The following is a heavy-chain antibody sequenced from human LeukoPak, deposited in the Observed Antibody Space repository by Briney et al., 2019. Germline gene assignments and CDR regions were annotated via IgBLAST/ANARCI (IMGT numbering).Heavy chain of an antibody. V-gene: IGHV3-30-3*01. D-gene: IGHD1-26*01. Sequence: GGSLRLSRAASGFTFSSYAMSWVRQAPGKGLEWVAVISYDGSNKYYADSVKGRFTISRDNSKNTLYLQMNSLRAEDTAVYYCARDRKVGATYYFDYWGQGTLVTVSS. J-gene: IGHJ4*02. CDR2: ISYDGSNK. CDR3: ARDRKVGATYYFDY. CDR1: GFTFSSYA.